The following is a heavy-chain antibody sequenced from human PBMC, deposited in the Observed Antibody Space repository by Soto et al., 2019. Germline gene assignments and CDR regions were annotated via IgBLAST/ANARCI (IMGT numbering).Heavy chain of an antibody. D-gene: IGHD2-15*01. V-gene: IGHV4-31*03. CDR3: ARADCSGGSCYNFDY. Sequence: QVQLQESGPGLVKPSQTLSLTCTVSGGSISSGGYYWSWIRQHPGKGLEWIGYIYYSGSTYYNPSLKSRVTLSVDPSKNQFSLKLSSVTAADTAVYYCARADCSGGSCYNFDYWGQGTLVTVSS. J-gene: IGHJ4*02. CDR1: GGSISSGGYY. CDR2: IYYSGST.